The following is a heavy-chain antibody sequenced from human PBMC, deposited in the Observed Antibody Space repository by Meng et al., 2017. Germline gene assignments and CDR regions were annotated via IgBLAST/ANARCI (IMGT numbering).Heavy chain of an antibody. CDR3: ARDRKVVADTRILSWFDP. V-gene: IGHV1-2*06. CDR2: INPNSGGT. CDR1: GYTFTGYY. Sequence: VELVHCGAEVQKPGASVKVSCKASGYTFTGYYMPWVGQAPGQGLEWMGRINPNSGGTNDAQKFKGRVTMTRDTSISKAYMELSRLRSDDKAVYYCARDRKVVADTRILSWFDPWGQGTLVTVSS. J-gene: IGHJ5*02. D-gene: IGHD2-15*01.